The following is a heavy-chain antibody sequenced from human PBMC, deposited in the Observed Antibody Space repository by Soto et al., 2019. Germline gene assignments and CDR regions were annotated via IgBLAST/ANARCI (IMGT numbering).Heavy chain of an antibody. D-gene: IGHD6-13*01. CDR3: ARGGIAAAGTPANYYYYMDV. Sequence: SETLSLTCAVDGGSFSGYYWSWIRQPPGKGLEGIGEINHSGSTNDNPSLKSRVTIAVDTSKNQFSLKLSSVTAADTAVYYCARGGIAAAGTPANYYYYMDVWGKGTTVTVSS. V-gene: IGHV4-34*01. CDR2: INHSGST. CDR1: GGSFSGYY. J-gene: IGHJ6*03.